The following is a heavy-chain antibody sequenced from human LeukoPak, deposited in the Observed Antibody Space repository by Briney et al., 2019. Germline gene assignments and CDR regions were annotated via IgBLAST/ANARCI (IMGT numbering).Heavy chain of an antibody. CDR2: TSSSGNT. J-gene: IGHJ4*02. CDR1: GFTFSRSA. CDR3: VKGRISEDGLDF. D-gene: IGHD6-13*01. Sequence: GGSLRLSCAASGFTFSRSAMTWVHQTPGKGLDWVSSTSSSGNTYYADSVKGRFTISRNNSKNMLYLHMNSLRAEDTAVYYCVKGRISEDGLDFWGQGTLVTVSS. V-gene: IGHV3-23*01.